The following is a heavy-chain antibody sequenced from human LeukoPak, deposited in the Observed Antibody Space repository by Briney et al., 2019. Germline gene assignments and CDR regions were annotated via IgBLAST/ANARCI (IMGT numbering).Heavy chain of an antibody. CDR3: ARDGSYYYDSSGLNDAFDI. Sequence: PGGSLRLSCAASGFPFSSYAMSWVRQAPGKGLEWVSAISGSGDSTYYADSVKGRFTISRDNSKNTLYLQMNSLRAEDTAVYYCARDGSYYYDSSGLNDAFDIWGQGTMVTVSS. J-gene: IGHJ3*02. V-gene: IGHV3-23*01. CDR1: GFPFSSYA. D-gene: IGHD3-22*01. CDR2: ISGSGDST.